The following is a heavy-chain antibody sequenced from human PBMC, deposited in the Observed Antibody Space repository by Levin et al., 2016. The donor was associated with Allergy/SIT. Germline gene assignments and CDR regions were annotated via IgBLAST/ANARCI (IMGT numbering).Heavy chain of an antibody. CDR2: INSDGSST. V-gene: IGHV3-74*01. CDR3: ARGDPTHYYYYYGMDV. D-gene: IGHD2-21*01. CDR1: GFTFSSYW. J-gene: IGHJ6*02. Sequence: GGSLRLSCAASGFTFSSYWMHWVRQAPGKGLVWVSRINSDGSSTSYADSVKGRFTISRDNAKNTLYLQMNSLRAEDTAVYYCARGDPTHYYYYYGMDVWGQGTTVTVSS.